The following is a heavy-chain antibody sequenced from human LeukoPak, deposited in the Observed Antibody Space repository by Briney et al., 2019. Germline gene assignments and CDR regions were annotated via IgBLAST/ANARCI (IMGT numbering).Heavy chain of an antibody. J-gene: IGHJ4*02. D-gene: IGHD3-10*01. CDR3: ARQLDYYGSGSYYNVGDY. V-gene: IGHV3-23*01. CDR2: IVGSGVTT. CDR1: GFTFTNYG. Sequence: GGTLRLSCVASGFTFTNYGMNWVRQAPGKGLEWVSGIVGSGVTTYYADSVKGRFTISRDNSKNTLYLQINSLRAEDTAIYYCARQLDYYGSGSYYNVGDYWGQGTLVTVSS.